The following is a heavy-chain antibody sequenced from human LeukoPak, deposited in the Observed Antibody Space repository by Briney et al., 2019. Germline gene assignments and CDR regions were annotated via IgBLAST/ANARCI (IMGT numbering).Heavy chain of an antibody. CDR2: IYYSGST. CDR1: GGSISSYC. V-gene: IGHV4-59*01. J-gene: IGHJ4*02. CDR3: ARDLESTGYFDY. Sequence: PSETLSLTCTVSGGSISSYCWSWIRQPPGKGLEWIGYIYYSGSTNYNPSLKSRVTISVDTSKNQFSLKLSSVTAADTAVYYCARDLESTGYFDYWGQGTLVTVSS. D-gene: IGHD2-8*02.